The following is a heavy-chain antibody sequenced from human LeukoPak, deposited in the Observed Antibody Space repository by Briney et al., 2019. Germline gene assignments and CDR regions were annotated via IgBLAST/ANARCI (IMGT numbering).Heavy chain of an antibody. D-gene: IGHD3-3*01. CDR1: GFTFSNAW. CDR3: AKVTGWTGVVLDY. V-gene: IGHV3-23*01. J-gene: IGHJ4*02. Sequence: GGSLRLSCAASGFTFSNAWMSWVRQAPGKGLEWVSAISGSGGSTYYADSVKGRFTISRDNSKNTLYLQMNSLRAEDTAVYYCAKVTGWTGVVLDYWGQGTLVTVSS. CDR2: ISGSGGST.